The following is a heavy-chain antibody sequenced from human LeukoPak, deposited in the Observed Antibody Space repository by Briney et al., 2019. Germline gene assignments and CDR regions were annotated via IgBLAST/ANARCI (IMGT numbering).Heavy chain of an antibody. CDR2: IRYDGSNK. J-gene: IGHJ4*02. V-gene: IGHV3-30*02. Sequence: SGGSLRLSCAASGFTFSSYGMHWVRQAPGKGLEWVAFIRYDGSNKYYADSVKGRFTISRDNSKNTLYLQMNSLRAEDTAVYYCAKPGRYGSGEGHFDYWGQGTLVTVPS. D-gene: IGHD3-10*01. CDR3: AKPGRYGSGEGHFDY. CDR1: GFTFSSYG.